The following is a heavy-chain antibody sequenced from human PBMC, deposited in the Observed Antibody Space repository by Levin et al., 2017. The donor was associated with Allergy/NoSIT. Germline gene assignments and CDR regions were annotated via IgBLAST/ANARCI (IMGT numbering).Heavy chain of an antibody. J-gene: IGHJ5*02. V-gene: IGHV4-34*01. Sequence: SETLSLTCAVYGGSFSGYYWSWIRQPPGKGLEWIGEINHSGSTNYNPSLKSRVTISVDTSKNQFSLKLSSVTAADTAVYYCARASPELYWFDPWGQGTLVTVSS. CDR3: ARASPELYWFDP. D-gene: IGHD1-14*01. CDR1: GGSFSGYY. CDR2: INHSGST.